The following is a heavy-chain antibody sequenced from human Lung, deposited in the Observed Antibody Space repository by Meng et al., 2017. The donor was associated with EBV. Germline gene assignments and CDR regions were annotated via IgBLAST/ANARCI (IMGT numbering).Heavy chain of an antibody. Sequence: QDAAPCLVTPPVPPLLSGAVVGGSICLRRDSWGRIRQPPGKRLECIDRSYYSGYTYYNPARKIRLAISVDTSKNQFSRALSAVTAADTSVYYCARQEYSYDKFDPWGQGTLVTVSS. CDR1: GGSICLRRDS. CDR3: ARQEYSYDKFDP. J-gene: IGHJ5*02. V-gene: IGHV4-39*01. D-gene: IGHD5-18*01. CDR2: SYYSGYT.